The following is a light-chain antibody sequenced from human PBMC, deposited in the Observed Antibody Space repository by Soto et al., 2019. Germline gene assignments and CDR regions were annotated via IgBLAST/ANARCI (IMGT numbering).Light chain of an antibody. Sequence: DIVMTQSPLFLPVTPGEPASISCRSSQSLLHSKAYNYLDWYLQKPGQSPQLLIYLGSNRASGVPDRFSGSGSGTDFTLKISRVEAEDVGVYYCMQTLQTPLPFGQGTKLEIK. CDR2: LGS. J-gene: IGKJ2*01. CDR3: MQTLQTPLP. CDR1: QSLLHSKAYNY. V-gene: IGKV2-28*01.